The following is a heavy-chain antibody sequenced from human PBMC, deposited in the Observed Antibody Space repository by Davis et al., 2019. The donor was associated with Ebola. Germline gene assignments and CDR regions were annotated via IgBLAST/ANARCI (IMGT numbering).Heavy chain of an antibody. Sequence: ASVKVSCKVSGYTLTELSMNWVRQAPGKGREWMGGFDPEDGETIYAQKFQGSVTMTEDTSTDTAYMELSSLRSEDTAVYYCATETYDSSPGGVWYFDLWGRGTLVTVSS. CDR1: GYTLTELS. V-gene: IGHV1-24*01. CDR2: FDPEDGET. D-gene: IGHD3-22*01. CDR3: ATETYDSSPGGVWYFDL. J-gene: IGHJ2*01.